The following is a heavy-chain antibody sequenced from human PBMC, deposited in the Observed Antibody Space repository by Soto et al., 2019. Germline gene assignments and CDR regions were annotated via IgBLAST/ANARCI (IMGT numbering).Heavy chain of an antibody. J-gene: IGHJ4*02. CDR3: TQVYGSGSWGWYFHS. Sequence: QITLRESGPSLVKPTETLTLTCTFSGFSLTTTGVGVGWIRQPPGKALEWLAVVFWDGGERYSPSLKSRVTITKDTSKDPVVLTQTNLAPADTATYYCTQVYGSGSWGWYFHSWGQGTLVTVSS. D-gene: IGHD1-26*01. CDR1: GFSLTTTGVG. CDR2: VFWDGGE. V-gene: IGHV2-5*02.